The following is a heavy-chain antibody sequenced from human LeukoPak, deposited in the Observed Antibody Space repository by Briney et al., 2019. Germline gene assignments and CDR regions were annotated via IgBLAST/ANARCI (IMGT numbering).Heavy chain of an antibody. CDR3: ARLPRGGNWFDP. V-gene: IGHV4-39*01. CDR2: IYHSGST. Sequence: SETLSLTCTVSGGSISITSYFWGWVRQPPGKRLEWIGTIYHSGSTYYSPSLKSRVTISVDTSKNQFSLKLSSVTAADTAMYYCARLPRGGNWFDPWGQGTLVTVSS. J-gene: IGHJ5*02. CDR1: GGSISITSYF. D-gene: IGHD5-12*01.